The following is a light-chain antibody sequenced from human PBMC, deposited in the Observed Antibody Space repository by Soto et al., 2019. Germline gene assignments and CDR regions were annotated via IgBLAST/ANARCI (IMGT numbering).Light chain of an antibody. Sequence: QSALTQPASVSGSPGQSITISCTGTSSDVGAYNYVSWSQQHPGKAPKLMIYDVSNRPSGVSNRFSGSESGNTASLTISGLQAEDEADYYCSSYTSSSTRVFGGGTKLTVL. J-gene: IGLJ3*02. CDR1: SSDVGAYNY. CDR2: DVS. V-gene: IGLV2-14*01. CDR3: SSYTSSSTRV.